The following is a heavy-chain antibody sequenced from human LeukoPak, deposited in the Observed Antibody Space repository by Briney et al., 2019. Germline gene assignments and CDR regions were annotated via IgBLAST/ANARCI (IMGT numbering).Heavy chain of an antibody. CDR1: GYTFTGYY. V-gene: IGHV1-2*02. CDR2: ISPNSGGT. J-gene: IGHJ6*02. D-gene: IGHD2-2*01. Sequence: VASVKVSCKASGYTFTGYYMYWVRQAPGQGLEWMGWISPNSGGTNYAQKFQGRVTMTRDTSISTAYMELSRLRSDDTAVYYCAREGGPGYCSSTSCYAGYYYYYGMDVWGQGTTVTVSS. CDR3: AREGGPGYCSSTSCYAGYYYYYGMDV.